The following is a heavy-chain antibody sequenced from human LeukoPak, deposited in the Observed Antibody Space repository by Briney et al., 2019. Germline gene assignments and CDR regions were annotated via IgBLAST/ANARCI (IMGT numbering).Heavy chain of an antibody. D-gene: IGHD1-14*01. Sequence: ASVTVSFKASGYTFTSYGISWVRQAPGQGLEWMGWISAYNGNTNYAQKLQGRVTMTTDTSTSTAYMELRSLRSDDTAVYYCALGSGTFPTPYVMDVWGQGTTVTVSS. CDR3: ALGSGTFPTPYVMDV. J-gene: IGHJ6*02. CDR1: GYTFTSYG. V-gene: IGHV1-18*01. CDR2: ISAYNGNT.